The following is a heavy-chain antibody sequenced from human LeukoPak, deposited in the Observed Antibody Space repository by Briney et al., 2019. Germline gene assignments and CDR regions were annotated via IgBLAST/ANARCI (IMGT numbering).Heavy chain of an antibody. D-gene: IGHD3-10*01. V-gene: IGHV4-34*01. CDR3: ARGRYYGSGSYRD. CDR1: GGSFSGYY. Sequence: SETLSLTCAVYGGSFSGYYWSWIRQPPGKGLEWIGEINHSGSTNYNPSLKSRVTISVDTSKNQFSLKLSSVTAADTAVYYCARGRYYGSGSYRDRGQGTLVTVSS. CDR2: INHSGST. J-gene: IGHJ4*02.